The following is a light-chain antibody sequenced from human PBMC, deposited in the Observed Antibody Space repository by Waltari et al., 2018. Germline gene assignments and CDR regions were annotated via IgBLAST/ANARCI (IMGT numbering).Light chain of an antibody. CDR3: SSYAGSNTVV. CDR2: EVS. J-gene: IGLJ2*01. CDR1: SSDIGGYSF. Sequence: QSALTQPPSASGSPGQSVTISCTGTSSDIGGYSFVSWYQQHPGKAPKLMIYEVSQRPAGVPDRFSGSKSGNTASLTVSGLQAEDEAYYYCSSYAGSNTVVFGGGTKLTVL. V-gene: IGLV2-8*01.